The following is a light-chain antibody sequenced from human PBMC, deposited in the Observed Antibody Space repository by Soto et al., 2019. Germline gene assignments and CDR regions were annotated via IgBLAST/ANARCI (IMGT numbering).Light chain of an antibody. Sequence: DIQMTQSPSFVSASVGDRVTITCRASQDISTWLAWYQQKPGRAPNLLIYTASSLQSGVPSRFTGSGSRTHFTLTISSLQPEDFATYYCQQANSFPYTFGQGTKLEIK. CDR1: QDISTW. CDR2: TAS. J-gene: IGKJ2*01. CDR3: QQANSFPYT. V-gene: IGKV1-12*01.